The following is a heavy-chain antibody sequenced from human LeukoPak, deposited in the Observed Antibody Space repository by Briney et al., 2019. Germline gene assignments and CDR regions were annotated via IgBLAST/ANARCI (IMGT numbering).Heavy chain of an antibody. J-gene: IGHJ4*02. D-gene: IGHD2-15*01. CDR1: GFNFNVFG. CDR3: ARDGSGSGDC. Sequence: GGSLRLSCAASGFNFNVFGMNWVRQAPGKGLEFVSSISSDATHIYYADSVKGRFTISRDNARNSVFLEMNSLRAEDTAVYYCARDGSGSGDCWGQGTLVTVSS. V-gene: IGHV3-21*01. CDR2: ISSDATHI.